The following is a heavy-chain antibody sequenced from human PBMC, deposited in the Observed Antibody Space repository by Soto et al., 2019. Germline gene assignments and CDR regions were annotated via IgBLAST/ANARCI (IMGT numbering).Heavy chain of an antibody. CDR1: GYTFTEYY. CDR3: AREDYDSSGYSTYFQN. CDR2: INPNSGGT. D-gene: IGHD3-22*01. Sequence: SVKVSCKASGYTFTEYYIHWVRQAPGQGLEWMGWINPNSGGTNYAQKFQGRVTMTRDTSISTAYMELSSLRSDDTAVYYCAREDYDSSGYSTYFQNWAQGTLVTVSS. V-gene: IGHV1-2*02. J-gene: IGHJ1*01.